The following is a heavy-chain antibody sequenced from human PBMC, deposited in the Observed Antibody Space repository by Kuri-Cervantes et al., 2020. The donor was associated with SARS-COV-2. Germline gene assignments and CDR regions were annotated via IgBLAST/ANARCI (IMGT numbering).Heavy chain of an antibody. V-gene: IGHV3-21*01. D-gene: IGHD1-26*01. Sequence: GESLKISCAASGFTFSSYSMYWVRQAPGKGLQWVSSISSSSSYIYYADSVKGRFTISRDNAKNSLYLQMNSLRAEDTAVYYCARDQSGSYYFGYFDYWGQETLVTVSS. CDR3: ARDQSGSYYFGYFDY. CDR1: GFTFSSYS. CDR2: ISSSSSYI. J-gene: IGHJ4*02.